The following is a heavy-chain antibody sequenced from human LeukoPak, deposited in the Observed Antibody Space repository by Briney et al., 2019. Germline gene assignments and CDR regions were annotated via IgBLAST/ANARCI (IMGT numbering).Heavy chain of an antibody. Sequence: GESLKISCKGSGYSFTSYWIGWVRQLPGKGLEWMGIIYPGDSDTRYSPSFQVQVTISADKSISTAYLQWSSLKASDTAMYYCARLFATVTPHYYYGMDVWGQGTTVTVSS. J-gene: IGHJ6*02. V-gene: IGHV5-51*01. D-gene: IGHD4-11*01. CDR3: ARLFATVTPHYYYGMDV. CDR1: GYSFTSYW. CDR2: IYPGDSDT.